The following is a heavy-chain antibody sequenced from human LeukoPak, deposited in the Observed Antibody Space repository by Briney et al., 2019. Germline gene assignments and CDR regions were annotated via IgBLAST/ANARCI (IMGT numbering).Heavy chain of an antibody. CDR1: GFTFSSYG. V-gene: IGHV3-30*18. D-gene: IGHD3-10*01. CDR2: ISYDGSNK. Sequence: PGGSLRLSCAASGFTFSSYGMHWVRQAPGKGLEWVAVISYDGSNKHYADSVKGRFTISRDNSKNTLYLQMNSLRAEYTSGYYCAKGKATGSHYYGLDVWGQPTTVTVSS. J-gene: IGHJ6*02. CDR3: AKGKATGSHYYGLDV.